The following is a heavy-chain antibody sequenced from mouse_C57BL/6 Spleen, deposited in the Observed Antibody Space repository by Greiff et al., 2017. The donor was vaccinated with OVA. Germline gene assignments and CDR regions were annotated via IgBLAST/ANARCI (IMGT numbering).Heavy chain of an antibody. CDR3: ARSPYGYDYAMDY. J-gene: IGHJ4*01. Sequence: VQLQQPGAELVRPGTSVKLSCKASGYTFTSYWMHWVKQRPGQGLEWIGVIDPSDSYTNYNQKFKGKATLTVDTSSSTAYMQLSSLTSEDSAVYYCARSPYGYDYAMDYWGQGTSVTVSS. CDR1: GYTFTSYW. V-gene: IGHV1-59*01. D-gene: IGHD2-2*01. CDR2: IDPSDSYT.